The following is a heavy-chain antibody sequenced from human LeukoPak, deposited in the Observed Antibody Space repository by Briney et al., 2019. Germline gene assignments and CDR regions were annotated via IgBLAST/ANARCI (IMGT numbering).Heavy chain of an antibody. CDR3: ARHVRYCSGGSCYLDWFDP. CDR1: GGSISSSSYY. D-gene: IGHD2-15*01. V-gene: IGHV4-39*01. J-gene: IGHJ5*02. CDR2: IYYSGST. Sequence: SETLSLTCTVSGGSISSSSYYWGWIRQPPGKGLEWIGSIYYSGSTYYNPSLKSRVTTSVDTSKNQFSLKLSSVTAADTAVYYCARHVRYCSGGSCYLDWFDPWGQGTLVTVSS.